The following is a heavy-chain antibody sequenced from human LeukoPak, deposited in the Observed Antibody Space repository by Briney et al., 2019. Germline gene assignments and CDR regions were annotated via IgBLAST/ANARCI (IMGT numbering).Heavy chain of an antibody. CDR1: GFTFTSHG. CDR2: IWNDGVTK. J-gene: IGHJ4*02. CDR3: ARARGADSSAYYFDY. Sequence: GRSLRLSCAASGFTFTSHGMHWVRQAPGKGLEWVAVIWNDGVTKYYADSVRGRFTISRDNSKNTAYLQMNSLRAEDTAVYYCARARGADSSAYYFDYWGQGTLVTVSS. V-gene: IGHV3-33*01. D-gene: IGHD3-22*01.